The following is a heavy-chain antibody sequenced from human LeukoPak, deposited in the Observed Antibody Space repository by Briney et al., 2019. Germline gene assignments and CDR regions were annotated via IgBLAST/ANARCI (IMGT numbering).Heavy chain of an antibody. Sequence: SETLSLTCTVSGVSISSSGYYWSWIRQPPGKGLEWIGYIYYSGSTNYNPSLKSRVTISVDTSKNQFSLKLSSVTAADTAVYYCARDADYGDYRWFDPWGQGTLVTVSS. V-gene: IGHV4-61*08. CDR2: IYYSGST. D-gene: IGHD4-17*01. J-gene: IGHJ5*02. CDR3: ARDADYGDYRWFDP. CDR1: GVSISSSGYY.